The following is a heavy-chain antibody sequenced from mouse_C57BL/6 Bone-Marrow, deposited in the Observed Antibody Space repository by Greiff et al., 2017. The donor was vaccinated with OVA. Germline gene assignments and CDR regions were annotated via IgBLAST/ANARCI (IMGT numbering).Heavy chain of an antibody. CDR3: TTSSYFYGSSPGYFDV. CDR1: GFNIKDDY. CDR2: IDPENGDT. J-gene: IGHJ1*03. Sequence: VQLQQSGAELVRPGASVKLSCTASGFNIKDDYMHWVKQRPEQGLEWIGWIDPENGDTEYASKFQGKATITADTSSNTAYLQLSSLTSEDTAVYYCTTSSYFYGSSPGYFDVGGTGTTVTVSS. D-gene: IGHD1-1*01. V-gene: IGHV14-4*01.